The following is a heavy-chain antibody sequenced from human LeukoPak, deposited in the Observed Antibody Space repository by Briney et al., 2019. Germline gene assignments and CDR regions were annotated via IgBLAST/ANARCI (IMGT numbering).Heavy chain of an antibody. CDR3: ARDREQTTVTTGGFDP. CDR2: IWYDGSNK. V-gene: IGHV3-33*01. CDR1: GFTFSSYG. D-gene: IGHD4-17*01. Sequence: GGSLRLSCAASGFTFSSYGMHWVRQAPGKGLEWVAVIWYDGSNKYYADSVKGRFTISRDNSKNTLYLQMNCLRAEDTAVYYCARDREQTTVTTGGFDPWGQGTLVTVSS. J-gene: IGHJ5*02.